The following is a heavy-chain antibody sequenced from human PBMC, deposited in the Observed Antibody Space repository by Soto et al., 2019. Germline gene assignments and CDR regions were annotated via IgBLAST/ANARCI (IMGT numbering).Heavy chain of an antibody. CDR3: ARDGLGYCSGGSCYYGYFDY. CDR2: ISYDGSNK. D-gene: IGHD2-15*01. CDR1: GFTFSSYA. J-gene: IGHJ4*02. V-gene: IGHV3-30-3*01. Sequence: QVQLVETGGGVVQPGRSLRLSCAASGFTFSSYAMHWVRQAPGKGLEWVAVISYDGSNKYYADSVKGRFTISRDNSKNTLYLQMKSLRAEDTAVYYCARDGLGYCSGGSCYYGYFDYWGQGTLVTVSS.